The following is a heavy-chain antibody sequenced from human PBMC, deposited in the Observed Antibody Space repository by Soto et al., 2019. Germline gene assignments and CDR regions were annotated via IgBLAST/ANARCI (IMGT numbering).Heavy chain of an antibody. J-gene: IGHJ4*02. CDR3: ARGKLSDYVWGSYRYHFDY. CDR2: INHSGTT. D-gene: IGHD3-16*02. CDR1: GGSFSGYY. V-gene: IGHV4-34*01. Sequence: SETLSLTCAVYGGSFSGYYWSWIRQPPGKGLEWIGEINHSGTTNYNPSLKRRVTISVDTSKNQFSLKLSSVTAADTAVYYCARGKLSDYVWGSYRYHFDYWGQGTVVTVSS.